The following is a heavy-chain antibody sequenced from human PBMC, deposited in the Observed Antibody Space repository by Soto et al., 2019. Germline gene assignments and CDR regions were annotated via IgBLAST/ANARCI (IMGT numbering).Heavy chain of an antibody. V-gene: IGHV1-24*01. D-gene: IGHD4-17*01. Sequence: QVQLVQSGAEVKKPGASVKVSCKVSGYTLNEVAMHWVRQAPGEGLEWLGGFEPDEAETIYAQHFQGRVTMSEDTSTDPVYMELSNLRSEDTASYFCTTYHGDYNFDHWGQGTLVTVSS. CDR2: FEPDEAET. CDR1: GYTLNEVA. J-gene: IGHJ5*02. CDR3: TTYHGDYNFDH.